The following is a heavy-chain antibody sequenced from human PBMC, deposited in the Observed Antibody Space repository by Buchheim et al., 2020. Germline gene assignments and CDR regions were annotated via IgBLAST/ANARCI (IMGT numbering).Heavy chain of an antibody. Sequence: EVQLVESGGGLVQPGRSLRLSCTASGFTFGDYAMSWVRQAPGKGLEWVGFIRSKAYGGTTEYAASVKGRFTISRDDSKSIAYLQMNSLKTEDTAVYYCTRYDSSGYYPDYFDYWGQGTL. CDR3: TRYDSSGYYPDYFDY. J-gene: IGHJ4*02. D-gene: IGHD3-22*01. V-gene: IGHV3-49*04. CDR2: IRSKAYGGTT. CDR1: GFTFGDYA.